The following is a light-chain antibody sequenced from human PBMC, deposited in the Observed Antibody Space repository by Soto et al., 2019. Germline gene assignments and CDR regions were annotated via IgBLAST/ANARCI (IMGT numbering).Light chain of an antibody. CDR2: GAS. CDR1: QSVSSSY. V-gene: IGKV3-20*01. J-gene: IGKJ1*01. Sequence: IVLKQSLGTLSLNRGERATLSCRASQSVSSSYLAWYQQKPGQAPRLLIYGASSRATGIPDRFSGSGSGTDFTLTISRLEPEDFAVYYCQQYGSTGTFGQGTKVDIK. CDR3: QQYGSTGT.